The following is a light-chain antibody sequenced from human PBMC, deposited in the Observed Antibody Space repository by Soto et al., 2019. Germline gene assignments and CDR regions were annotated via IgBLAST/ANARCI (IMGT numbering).Light chain of an antibody. CDR1: SSDVGSYNL. CDR2: EGS. CDR3: GSYAGTITYL. Sequence: QSVLTQPASVSGSPGQSITISCTGTSSDVGSYNLVSWYQQHPGKAPKLMVYEGSKRPSGGSNRFSGSKSGNTASLTISGLRAEDEADYYCGSYAGTITYLFGTGTKVTV. J-gene: IGLJ1*01. V-gene: IGLV2-23*01.